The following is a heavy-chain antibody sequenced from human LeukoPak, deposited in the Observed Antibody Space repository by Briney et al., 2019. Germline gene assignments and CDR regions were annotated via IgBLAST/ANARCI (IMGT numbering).Heavy chain of an antibody. J-gene: IGHJ4*02. D-gene: IGHD1-26*01. V-gene: IGHV4-59*01. CDR1: GGSISSDY. CDR2: IYYIGST. Sequence: SETLSLTCAVSGGSISSDYWSWIRQPPGKGLEWIGYIYYIGSTNYNPSLKSRITISVDTSKSHFSLKLSSVTAADTAVYYCARVVGATGSSDYWGQGTLVTVSS. CDR3: ARVVGATGSSDY.